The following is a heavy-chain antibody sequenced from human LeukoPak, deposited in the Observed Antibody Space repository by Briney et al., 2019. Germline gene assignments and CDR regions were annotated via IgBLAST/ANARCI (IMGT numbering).Heavy chain of an antibody. Sequence: SETLSLTCTVSGGSISSYYWNWIRQSPGKGLEWIGYIYYSGSTNSNPSLKSRVTLSVDTSKNQLSLELSSVTAADTALYYCARATITIFGVVIAGAFDIWGQGTMVTVSS. J-gene: IGHJ3*02. CDR3: ARATITIFGVVIAGAFDI. CDR1: GGSISSYY. D-gene: IGHD3-3*01. V-gene: IGHV4-59*01. CDR2: IYYSGST.